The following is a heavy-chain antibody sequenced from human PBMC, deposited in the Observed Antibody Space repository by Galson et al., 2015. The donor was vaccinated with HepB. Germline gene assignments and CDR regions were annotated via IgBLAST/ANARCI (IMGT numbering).Heavy chain of an antibody. CDR3: ARDLTRYFDWLGPRGGDAFDI. D-gene: IGHD3-9*01. CDR1: GYTFTSYA. CDR2: INAGNGNT. V-gene: IGHV1-3*01. Sequence: SVKVSCKASGYTFTSYAMHWVRQAPGQRLEWMGWINAGNGNTKYSQKFQGRVTITRDTSASTAYLELSSLRSEDTAVYYCARDLTRYFDWLGPRGGDAFDIWGQGTMVTVSS. J-gene: IGHJ3*02.